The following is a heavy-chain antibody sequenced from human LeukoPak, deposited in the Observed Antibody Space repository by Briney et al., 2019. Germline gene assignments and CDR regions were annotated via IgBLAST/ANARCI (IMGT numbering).Heavy chain of an antibody. V-gene: IGHV4-4*07. D-gene: IGHD2-8*01. CDR3: ARGSCSYGVCYDFDY. CDR2: IYTSGST. CDR1: GGSISSYY. J-gene: IGHJ4*02. Sequence: SETLSLTCTVSGGSISSYYWSWIRQPAGKGLEWIGHIYTSGSTNYNPSLKSRVTMSVDTSKNQFSLKLSSVTAADTAVYYCARGSCSYGVCYDFDYWGQGTLVTVSS.